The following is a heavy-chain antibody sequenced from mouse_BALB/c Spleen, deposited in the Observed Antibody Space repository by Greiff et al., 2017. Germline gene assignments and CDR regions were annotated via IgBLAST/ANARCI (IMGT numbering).Heavy chain of an antibody. D-gene: IGHD2-10*02. CDR3: ARDAEYGNVFAY. CDR1: GFTFSDFY. Sequence: EVKVVESGGGLVQPGGSLRLSCATSGFTFSDFYMEWVRQPPGKRLEWIAASRNKANDYTTEYSASVKGRFIVSRDTSQSILYLQMNALRAEDTAIYYCARDAEYGNVFAYWGQGTLVTVSA. CDR2: SRNKANDYTT. J-gene: IGHJ3*01. V-gene: IGHV7-1*02.